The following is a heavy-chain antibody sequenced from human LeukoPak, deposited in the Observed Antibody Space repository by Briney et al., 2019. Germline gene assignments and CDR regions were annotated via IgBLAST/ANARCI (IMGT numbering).Heavy chain of an antibody. J-gene: IGHJ4*02. D-gene: IGHD3-9*01. CDR2: IYYSGST. Sequence: NPSETLSLSCTVSGGSISSSSYYWGWIRQPPGKGLEWIGSIYYSGSTYYNPSLKSRVTISVDTSKNQFSLKLSSVTAADTAVYYCARVDWVFDYWGQGTLVTVSS. CDR3: ARVDWVFDY. CDR1: GGSISSSSYY. V-gene: IGHV4-39*07.